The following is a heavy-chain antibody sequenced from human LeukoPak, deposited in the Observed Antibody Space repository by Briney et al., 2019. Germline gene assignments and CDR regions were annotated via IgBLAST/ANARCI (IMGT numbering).Heavy chain of an antibody. J-gene: IGHJ4*02. Sequence: PSETLSLTCTVSGGSVSSGTYYWTWIRQPPGKGLEWIGYIYYNGNTNYNPSLESRVTISADTSKNQFSLNLNSVTAADTAVHYCARYYYGSESYPQFDYWGQGTLVTVSS. CDR2: IYYNGNT. V-gene: IGHV4-61*01. CDR1: GGSVSSGTYY. CDR3: ARYYYGSESYPQFDY. D-gene: IGHD3-10*01.